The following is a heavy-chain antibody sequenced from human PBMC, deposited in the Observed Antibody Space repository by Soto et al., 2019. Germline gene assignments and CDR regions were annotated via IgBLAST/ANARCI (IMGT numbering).Heavy chain of an antibody. J-gene: IGHJ5*02. Sequence: ASVKGSCKASGYTFTSYGISWVRQAPGKGLEWMGGFDPEDGETIYAQKFQGRVTMTEDTSTDTAYMELSSLRSEDTAVYYCATLRITMIVVDVNWFDPWGQGTLVTVSS. CDR3: ATLRITMIVVDVNWFDP. V-gene: IGHV1-24*01. CDR1: GYTFTSYG. CDR2: FDPEDGET. D-gene: IGHD3-22*01.